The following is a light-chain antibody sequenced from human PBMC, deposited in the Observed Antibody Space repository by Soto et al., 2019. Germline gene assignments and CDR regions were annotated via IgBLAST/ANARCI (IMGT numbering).Light chain of an antibody. CDR2: GNS. CDR1: SSNIEEGYD. J-gene: IGLJ2*01. CDR3: QSYEGSLSGYVV. V-gene: IGLV1-40*01. Sequence: QLVLTQAPSVSGAPGQRVTISCTGSSSNIEEGYDVHWYQQLPGTAPKLLIYGNSNRPSGVPDRFSGSKSGTSASLVIPGLQAEDEADYYCQSYEGSLSGYVVFGGGTKLTVL.